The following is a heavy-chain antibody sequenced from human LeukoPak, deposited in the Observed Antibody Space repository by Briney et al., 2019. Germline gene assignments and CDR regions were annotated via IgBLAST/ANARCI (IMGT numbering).Heavy chain of an antibody. D-gene: IGHD2-15*01. CDR3: ARDLRGGSCYFDY. CDR2: IIPILGIA. Sequence: SVKVSCKASGGTFSSYAISWVRQAPGQGLEWMGRIIPILGIANYAQKFQGRVTITADKSTSTAYMELSSLRSEDTAVYYCARDLRGGSCYFDYWGQGTLVTVSS. CDR1: GGTFSSYA. V-gene: IGHV1-69*04. J-gene: IGHJ4*02.